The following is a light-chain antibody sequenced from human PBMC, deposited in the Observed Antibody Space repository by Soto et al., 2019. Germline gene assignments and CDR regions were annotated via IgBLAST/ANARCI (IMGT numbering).Light chain of an antibody. V-gene: IGKV3-11*01. CDR2: DAS. CDR1: QSVSSY. Sequence: EIVLTQSPATLSLSPGERATLSCRASQSVSSYLAWYQQKPGQAPRLLIYDASNRATGIPVRFSGSGSGTDFTLTISSLEPEDFAVYYCQQRSNWPITFRQGTRLEI. J-gene: IGKJ5*01. CDR3: QQRSNWPIT.